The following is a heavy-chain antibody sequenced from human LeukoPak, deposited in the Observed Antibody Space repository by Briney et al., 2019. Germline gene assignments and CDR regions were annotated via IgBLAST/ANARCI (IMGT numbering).Heavy chain of an antibody. CDR3: ARGWELSSQQLAVDFDY. CDR2: INTNTGNP. Sequence: GASVKVSCKASGYTFTSYAMNWVRQAPGQGLEWMGWINTNTGNPTYAQGFTGRFVFSLDTSVSTAYLQISSLKAEDTAVYYCARGWELSSQQLAVDFDYWGRGTLVTVSS. V-gene: IGHV7-4-1*02. D-gene: IGHD6-13*01. CDR1: GYTFTSYA. J-gene: IGHJ4*02.